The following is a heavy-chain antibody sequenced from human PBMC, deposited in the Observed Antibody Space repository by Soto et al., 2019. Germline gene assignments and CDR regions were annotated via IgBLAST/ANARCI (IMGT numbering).Heavy chain of an antibody. CDR3: AADDMTTFI. D-gene: IGHD1-1*01. CDR2: IVVGSGNT. V-gene: IGHV1-58*01. Sequence: SVKVSCKASGFTFPSSAVQWVRLSRGQRLEWIGWIVVGSGNTNSAQKFQERVTFTRDMSKSTVYMELSSLKSEDTAVYYCAADDMTTFIWGQGTLVTVSS. CDR1: GFTFPSSA. J-gene: IGHJ4*02.